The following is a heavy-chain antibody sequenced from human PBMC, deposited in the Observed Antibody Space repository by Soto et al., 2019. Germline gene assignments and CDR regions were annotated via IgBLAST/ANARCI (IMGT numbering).Heavy chain of an antibody. CDR1: GFTFSSYA. V-gene: IGHV3-23*01. CDR3: AKGQYCSGGSCYYDYYYYYMDV. CDR2: ISGSGGST. Sequence: EVQLLESGGGLVQPGGSLRLSCAASGFTFSSYAMSWVRQAPGKGLEWVSAISGSGGSTYYADSVKGRFTISRDNSKNTLYLQMNSLRAEDTAVYYCAKGQYCSGGSCYYDYYYYYMDVWGKGTTVTVSS. J-gene: IGHJ6*03. D-gene: IGHD2-15*01.